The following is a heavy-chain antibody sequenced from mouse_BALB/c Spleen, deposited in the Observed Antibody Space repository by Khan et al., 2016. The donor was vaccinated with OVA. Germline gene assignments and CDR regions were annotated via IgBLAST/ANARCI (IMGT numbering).Heavy chain of an antibody. CDR2: INNGGSYT. CDR3: ERDRLNWAADWFAY. D-gene: IGHD3-3*01. CDR1: GFTFSSYG. Sequence: EVQLVESGGDLVKPGGSLKLSCEASGFTFSSYGMSWVRQTPDKRLEWVATINNGGSYTYYPDSVKGRLTISRDNAKNTLYLQMSSLKSEDTAMYYCERDRLNWAADWFAYWGQGTLVTVSA. V-gene: IGHV5-6*01. J-gene: IGHJ3*01.